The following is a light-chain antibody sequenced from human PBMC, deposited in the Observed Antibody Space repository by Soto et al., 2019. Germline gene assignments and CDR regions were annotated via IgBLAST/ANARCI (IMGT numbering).Light chain of an antibody. Sequence: QSVLTQPASVSGSPGQSITISCTGTSSDVGGYNYVSWYQQHPGKAPKLMIYAVSNRPSGVSNRFSGSKSGNTASLTISGLQAEDEADYSCSSYTSSSTPPYVFGTGTKVTVL. CDR2: AVS. CDR3: SSYTSSSTPPYV. V-gene: IGLV2-14*01. J-gene: IGLJ1*01. CDR1: SSDVGGYNY.